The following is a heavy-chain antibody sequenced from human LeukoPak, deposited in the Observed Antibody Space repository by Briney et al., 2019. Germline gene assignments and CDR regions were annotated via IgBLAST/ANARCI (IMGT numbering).Heavy chain of an antibody. CDR2: VKQDGTEK. Sequence: PGGSLRLSCAASGFTFSSYAMHWVRQAPGKGLEWVANVKQDGTEKFYVDSVKGRFTISRDNGKNSLYLQMNSLRVEDTAIYYCARAGGTSWADYWGQGTLVTVSS. CDR3: ARAGGTSWADY. J-gene: IGHJ4*02. CDR1: GFTFSSYA. D-gene: IGHD6-13*01. V-gene: IGHV3-7*01.